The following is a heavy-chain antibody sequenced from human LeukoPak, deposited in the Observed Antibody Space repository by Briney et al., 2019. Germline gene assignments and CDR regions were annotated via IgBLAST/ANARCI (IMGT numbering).Heavy chain of an antibody. Sequence: PGRSLRFSCAASGFTFSSYAMHWVRQAPGKGLEWVAVISYDGSNKYYADSVKGRFTISRDNSKNTLYLQMNSLRAEDTAEYYCARSKIQLWLIHYWGQGTLVTVSS. J-gene: IGHJ4*02. CDR1: GFTFSSYA. CDR2: ISYDGSNK. V-gene: IGHV3-30*04. D-gene: IGHD5-18*01. CDR3: ARSKIQLWLIHY.